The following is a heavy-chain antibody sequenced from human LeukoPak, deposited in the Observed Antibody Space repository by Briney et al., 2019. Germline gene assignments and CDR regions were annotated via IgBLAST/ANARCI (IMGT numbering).Heavy chain of an antibody. CDR2: IYHSGST. CDR3: ARHEAVVVITKAFDI. J-gene: IGHJ3*02. D-gene: IGHD3-22*01. Sequence: SETLSLTCTVSGYSISSGYYWGWIRQPPGKGLEWIGSIYHSGSTYYNPSLKSRVTISVDTSKNQFSLKLSSVTAADTAVYYCARHEAVVVITKAFDIWGQGTMVTVSS. V-gene: IGHV4-38-2*02. CDR1: GYSISSGYY.